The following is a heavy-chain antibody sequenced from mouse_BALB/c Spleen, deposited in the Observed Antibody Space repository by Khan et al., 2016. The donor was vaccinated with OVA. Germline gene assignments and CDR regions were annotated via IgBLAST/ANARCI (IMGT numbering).Heavy chain of an antibody. CDR1: GFTFSSYG. D-gene: IGHD4-1*01. CDR3: ASHLTGSFAY. CDR2: ISSVGDYT. V-gene: IGHV5-6*01. J-gene: IGHJ3*01. Sequence: VQLKESGGDLVKPGGSLKLSCAASGFTFSSYGMSWVRQTPDKRLEWVATISSVGDYTYYSDNVKGRFTISRDNAKNTLYLQMSSLKSEDTAMFYCASHLTGSFAYWGQGTLVTVST.